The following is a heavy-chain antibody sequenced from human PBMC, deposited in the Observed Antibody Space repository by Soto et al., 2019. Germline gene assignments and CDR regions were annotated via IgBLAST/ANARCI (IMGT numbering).Heavy chain of an antibody. V-gene: IGHV1-58*01. CDR2: IVVGSGNT. CDR1: GFTFTSSA. CDR3: AADRQMATIYYYYGMDV. Sequence: ASVKVSCKASGFTFTSSAVQWVRQARGQRLEWIGWIVVGSGNTNYAQKFQERVTITRDMSTSTAYMELSSLRSEDTAVYYCAADRQMATIYYYYGMDVWGQGTTVTAP. J-gene: IGHJ6*02. D-gene: IGHD5-12*01.